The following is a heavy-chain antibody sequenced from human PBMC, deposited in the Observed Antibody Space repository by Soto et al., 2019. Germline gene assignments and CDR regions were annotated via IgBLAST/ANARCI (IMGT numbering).Heavy chain of an antibody. J-gene: IGHJ4*02. CDR1: GGSISNGDW. V-gene: IGHV4-4*02. Sequence: QVQLQESGPGLVRPSGTVSLTCAVSGGSISNGDWWSWVRQPPGKGLEWIGEIHHSESTNYNPSLKSRVTMSVVPSKNLFSLTLNSVTAADTAFYYCARDQGSHPGDWGQGTLVFVSS. CDR3: ARDQGSHPGD. D-gene: IGHD6-13*01. CDR2: IHHSEST.